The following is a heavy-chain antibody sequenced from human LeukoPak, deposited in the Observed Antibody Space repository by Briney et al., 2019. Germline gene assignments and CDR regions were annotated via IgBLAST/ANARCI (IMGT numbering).Heavy chain of an antibody. CDR2: ILYDGNNK. Sequence: GGCLRLSCVASGFTFRSYGMHWVRQAPGKGLEWVAVILYDGNNKYYADSVKGRFTISRDNSKNTLYLQMNSLRAEDTAVYYCARELTYYYDSSGYYSPYFDYWGQGTLVTVSP. CDR1: GFTFRSYG. CDR3: ARELTYYYDSSGYYSPYFDY. D-gene: IGHD3-22*01. V-gene: IGHV3-33*01. J-gene: IGHJ4*02.